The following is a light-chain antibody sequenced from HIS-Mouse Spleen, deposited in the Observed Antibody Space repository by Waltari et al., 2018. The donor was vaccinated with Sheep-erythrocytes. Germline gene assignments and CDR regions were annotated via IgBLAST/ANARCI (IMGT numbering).Light chain of an antibody. J-gene: IGLJ2*01. V-gene: IGLV2-23*03. CDR3: CAYAGSSTFHVV. Sequence: QSALTQPASVSGSPGQSITISCTGTSSDVGSHNLVSWYQQHPGKAPKLMIYEGSKRASGVSNRCSGSKSGNTDSLTIAGLQAEDEADYYCCAYAGSSTFHVVFGGGTKLTV. CDR1: SSDVGSHNL. CDR2: EGS.